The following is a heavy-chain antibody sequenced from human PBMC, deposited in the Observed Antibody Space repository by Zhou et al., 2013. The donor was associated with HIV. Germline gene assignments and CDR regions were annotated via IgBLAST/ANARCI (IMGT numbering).Heavy chain of an antibody. CDR3: AISAFSSGSGSYLGDY. J-gene: IGHJ4*02. V-gene: IGHV1-2*02. CDR1: GYTFIGYY. CDR2: INPNSGGT. D-gene: IGHD3-10*01. Sequence: QVNLVQSGAEVKKPGASVKVSCKASGYTFIGYYIHWVRQAPGQGLEWMGWINPNSGGTKYAQKFQGRVSVTRDTSISTAYMELRRLISDDTAMYYCAISAFSSGSGSYLGDYWGQGTLVTVSS.